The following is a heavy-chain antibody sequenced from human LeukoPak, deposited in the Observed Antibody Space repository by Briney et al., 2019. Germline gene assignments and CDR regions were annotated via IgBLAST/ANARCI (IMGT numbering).Heavy chain of an antibody. J-gene: IGHJ6*02. CDR2: IIPIFGTA. Sequence: ASVKVSCKASGGTFSSYAISWVRQAPGQGLEWMGGIIPIFGTANYAQKFQGRVTITADESTSTAYMELSSLKSEDTAVYYWSRDDSPGDCSSTSCLDYYYGMDVWGQGTTVTVSS. D-gene: IGHD2-2*01. CDR3: SRDDSPGDCSSTSCLDYYYGMDV. V-gene: IGHV1-69*13. CDR1: GGTFSSYA.